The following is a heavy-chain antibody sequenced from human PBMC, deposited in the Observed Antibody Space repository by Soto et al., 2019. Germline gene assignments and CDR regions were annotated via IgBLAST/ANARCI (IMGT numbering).Heavy chain of an antibody. Sequence: QVQLQESGPGLVKPSQTLSLTCTVSGGSISSGGYYWSWIRQHPGKGLEWIGYIYYSGSTYYNPALKSRVTLSVGTSKNPFSLKLSSVTAADTAVYYCARVRYCSGGSCYPRFDPWGQGTLVTVSS. CDR2: IYYSGST. J-gene: IGHJ5*02. V-gene: IGHV4-31*03. D-gene: IGHD2-15*01. CDR1: GGSISSGGYY. CDR3: ARVRYCSGGSCYPRFDP.